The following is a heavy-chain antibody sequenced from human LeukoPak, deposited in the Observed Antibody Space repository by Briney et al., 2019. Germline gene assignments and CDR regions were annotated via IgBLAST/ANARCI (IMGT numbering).Heavy chain of an antibody. D-gene: IGHD5-12*01. Sequence: SETLSLTCAVYGGSFSGYYWSCIRQPPGKGLEWIGEIYHSGSTNYNPSLKSRVSISVDKSKNQFSLKLSSVTAADTAVYYCAREYSGYDYLGYWGPGTLVTVSS. CDR1: GGSFSGYY. CDR3: AREYSGYDYLGY. J-gene: IGHJ4*02. CDR2: IYHSGST. V-gene: IGHV4-34*01.